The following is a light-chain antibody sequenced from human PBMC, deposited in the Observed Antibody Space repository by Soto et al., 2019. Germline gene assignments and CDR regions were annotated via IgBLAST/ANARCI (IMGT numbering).Light chain of an antibody. CDR3: HQYSSSPPYT. V-gene: IGKV3-20*01. CDR2: GSS. CDR1: QSVNNNY. Sequence: EVVLTQSPGTLSLSPGERATLSCRASQSVNNNYLAWYQQRPGQAPRLLIYGSSDRATGIPDRFSGSGSGTDFTLTISRLEPEDFAVYYCHQYSSSPPYTFGQGTKLEI. J-gene: IGKJ2*01.